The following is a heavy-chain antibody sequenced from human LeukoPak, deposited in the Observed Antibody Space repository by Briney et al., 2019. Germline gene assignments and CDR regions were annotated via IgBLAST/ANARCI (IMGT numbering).Heavy chain of an antibody. CDR1: GGSISTYY. CDR2: IYYTGST. J-gene: IGHJ4*02. D-gene: IGHD5-24*01. V-gene: IGHV4-59*12. Sequence: SETLSLTCTVSGGSISTYYWSWIRQPPGKGLEWIGYIYYTGSTSYNPSLKSRVTISVDTSKNQFSLKLSSVTAADTAVYYCARGQKRWLQLYYFDYWGQGTLVTVSS. CDR3: ARGQKRWLQLYYFDY.